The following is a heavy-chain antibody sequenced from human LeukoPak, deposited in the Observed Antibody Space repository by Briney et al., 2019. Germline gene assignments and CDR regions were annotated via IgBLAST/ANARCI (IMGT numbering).Heavy chain of an antibody. CDR1: GGSISSGGYY. CDR3: ARVAAYCSSTSCYRFMDV. CDR2: IYYSGST. J-gene: IGHJ6*02. V-gene: IGHV4-31*03. Sequence: SETLSLTCTVSGGSISSGGYYWSWIRQHPGKGLEWTGYIYYSGSTYYNPSLKSRVTISVDTSKNQFSLKLSSVTAADTAVYYCARVAAYCSSTSCYRFMDVWGQGTTVTISS. D-gene: IGHD2-2*01.